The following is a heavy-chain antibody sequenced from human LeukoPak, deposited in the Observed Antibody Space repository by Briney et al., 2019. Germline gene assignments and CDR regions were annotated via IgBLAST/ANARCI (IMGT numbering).Heavy chain of an antibody. V-gene: IGHV4-59*01. CDR3: ARNPGYSSGWYNGYYYMDV. CDR1: GGSISSCY. D-gene: IGHD6-19*01. Sequence: SETLSLTCTVSGGSISSCYWSWIRQPPGKGLEWIGYIYYSGSTNYNPSLKSRVTISVDTSKNQFSLKLSSVTAADTAVYYCARNPGYSSGWYNGYYYMDVWGKGTTVTVSS. J-gene: IGHJ6*03. CDR2: IYYSGST.